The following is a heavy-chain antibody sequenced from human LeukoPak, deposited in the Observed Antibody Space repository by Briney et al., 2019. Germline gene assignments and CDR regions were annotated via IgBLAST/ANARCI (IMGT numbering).Heavy chain of an antibody. CDR1: GYSISSGYH. Sequence: SETLSLTCTVSGYSISSGYHWGWIRQPPGKGLEWIGRIYTSGSTNYNPSLKSRVTMSVDTSKNQFSLKLRSVTAADTAIYYCARTTTTYSSSWFFDYWGQGTLVTVSS. J-gene: IGHJ4*02. V-gene: IGHV4-38-2*02. CDR3: ARTTTTYSSSWFFDY. D-gene: IGHD6-13*01. CDR2: IYTSGST.